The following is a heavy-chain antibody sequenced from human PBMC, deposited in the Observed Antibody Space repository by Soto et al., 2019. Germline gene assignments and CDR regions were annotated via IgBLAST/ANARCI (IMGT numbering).Heavy chain of an antibody. D-gene: IGHD5-18*01. J-gene: IGHJ4*02. V-gene: IGHV1-18*01. Sequence: ASVKVSCKASGYTFTSYGISWVRQAPGQGLEWMGWISANNGNTSYAQKLQGRVTMTRNTSISTAYMELSSLRSEDTAVYYCARGQKGYSYAVRKYYFDYWGQGTLVTVSS. CDR3: ARGQKGYSYAVRKYYFDY. CDR1: GYTFTSYG. CDR2: ISANNGNT.